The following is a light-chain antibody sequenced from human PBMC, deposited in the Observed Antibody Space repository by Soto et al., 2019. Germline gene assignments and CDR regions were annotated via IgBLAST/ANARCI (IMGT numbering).Light chain of an antibody. Sequence: QSVLTQPASVSGSPGQSITISCTGTSSDVGGYNFVSWFQQHPGKAPKLMIYDVSHRPSGVSIRFAGSKSGNTASLTISGLQAEDEADYYCSSYTSSTTRVIFGGGTKVTVL. V-gene: IGLV2-14*01. J-gene: IGLJ2*01. CDR3: SSYTSSTTRVI. CDR2: DVS. CDR1: SSDVGGYNF.